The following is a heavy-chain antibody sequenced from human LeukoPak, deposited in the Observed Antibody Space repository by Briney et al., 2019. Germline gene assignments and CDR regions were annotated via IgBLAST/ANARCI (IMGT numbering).Heavy chain of an antibody. CDR2: INPNSGGT. J-gene: IGHJ4*02. Sequence: GASVKVSCKASGYTFTGYYMHWVRQAPGQGLEWMGWINPNSGGTNYAQKFKGRVTMTRDTSISTAYMELSRLRSDDTAVYYCARAEGSYGLYYFDYWGQGTLVTVSS. D-gene: IGHD5-18*01. CDR3: ARAEGSYGLYYFDY. CDR1: GYTFTGYY. V-gene: IGHV1-2*02.